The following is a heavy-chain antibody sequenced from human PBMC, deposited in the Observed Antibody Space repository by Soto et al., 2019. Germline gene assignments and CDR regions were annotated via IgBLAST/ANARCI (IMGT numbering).Heavy chain of an antibody. Sequence: SETLSLTCTVTGGSMTSGDQYWTWIRHRPGEGLEWFGYINHRGSLYYNPSLKSRVSMSVDTSKNQFSLNLSSVTAADTAVYYYARELPQRQGRNMDVWGQGTTVTVS. CDR2: INHRGSL. V-gene: IGHV4-31*03. CDR3: ARELPQRQGRNMDV. CDR1: GGSMTSGDQY. D-gene: IGHD1-1*01. J-gene: IGHJ6*02.